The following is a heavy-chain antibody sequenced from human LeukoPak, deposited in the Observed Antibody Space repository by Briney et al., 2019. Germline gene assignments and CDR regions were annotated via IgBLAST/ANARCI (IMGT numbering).Heavy chain of an antibody. V-gene: IGHV3-20*04. CDR1: GFTFADYG. J-gene: IGHJ6*03. CDR3: ARTPTATMVRGVISSGHTYYYYMDV. CDR2: INWNGGSI. Sequence: SGGTLRLSCAASGFTFADYGMSWARQAPGEGLECVSCINWNGGSIRYADSVKGRFTISRDNAKNSLYLQMNSLRAEDTALYYCARTPTATMVRGVISSGHTYYYYMDVWGKGTTVTVSS. D-gene: IGHD3-10*01.